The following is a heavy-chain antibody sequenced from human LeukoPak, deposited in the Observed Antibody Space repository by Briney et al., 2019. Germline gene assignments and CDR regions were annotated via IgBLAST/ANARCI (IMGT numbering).Heavy chain of an antibody. V-gene: IGHV3-64*02. CDR1: GFTFSSYS. D-gene: IGHD2-2*01. J-gene: IGHJ4*02. Sequence: GGSLRLSCAASGFTFSSYSMHWVRQTPGKGLEYVSGINFNGGSTSYADSVRGRFTISRDNSKNTLYLQMGSLRGEDMAVYYCARRRTSCYDYWGQGTLVTVSS. CDR3: ARRRTSCYDY. CDR2: INFNGGST.